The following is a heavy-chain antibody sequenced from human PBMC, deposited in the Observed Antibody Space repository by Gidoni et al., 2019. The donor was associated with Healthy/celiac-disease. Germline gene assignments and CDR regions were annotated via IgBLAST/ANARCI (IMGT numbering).Heavy chain of an antibody. CDR1: GGSISSGGYY. Sequence: QVQMQESGPGLVKPSQTMSLTCTGAGGSISSGGYYWSWIRQHPGKGLEWIGYIYYSGSTYSNPSLKSRVTISVDTSKNQFSLKLSSVTAADTAVYYCARVEIAAAGTPYYYGMDVWGQGTTVTVSS. D-gene: IGHD6-13*01. CDR2: IYYSGST. J-gene: IGHJ6*02. V-gene: IGHV4-31*03. CDR3: ARVEIAAAGTPYYYGMDV.